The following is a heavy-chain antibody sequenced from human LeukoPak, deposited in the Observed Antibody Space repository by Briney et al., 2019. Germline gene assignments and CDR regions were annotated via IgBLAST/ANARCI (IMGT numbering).Heavy chain of an antibody. CDR3: ARFSGYSYGGWFDY. CDR1: GFTFSTYW. J-gene: IGHJ4*02. Sequence: PGGSLRLSCAASGFTFSTYWMSWVRQAPGKGLEWVANIKQDGSEKYYVDSVKGRFTISRDNAKNSLFLQMNTLRAEDTAVYYCARFSGYSYGGWFDYWGQGTLVTVSS. V-gene: IGHV3-7*01. CDR2: IKQDGSEK. D-gene: IGHD5-18*01.